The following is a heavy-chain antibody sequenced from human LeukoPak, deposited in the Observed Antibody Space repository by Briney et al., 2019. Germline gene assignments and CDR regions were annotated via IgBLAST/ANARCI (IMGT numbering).Heavy chain of an antibody. CDR3: ARELVGGTRYFDY. V-gene: IGHV3-53*01. J-gene: IGHJ4*02. D-gene: IGHD1-26*01. CDR1: GLSVSKNN. Sequence: PGGSLRLSCAASGLSVSKNNMSWFRQAPGKGLEWVSVIYSDDNTYYADSVKGRFTISRDNSKNTLYLQMNSLRAEDTAVYYCARELVGGTRYFDYWGQGTLVTVSS. CDR2: IYSDDNT.